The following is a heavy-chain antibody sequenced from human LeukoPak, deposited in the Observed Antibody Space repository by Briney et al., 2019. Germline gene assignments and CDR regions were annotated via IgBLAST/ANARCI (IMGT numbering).Heavy chain of an antibody. Sequence: GGSLRLSCAASGFTFSGYAMSWVRQAPGKGLEWVAVIWYDGSNKYYADSVKGRFTISRDNSKNTLYLQMNSLRAEDTAVYYCARDGMEQQLVGRYNWFDPWGQGTLVTVSS. CDR3: ARDGMEQQLVGRYNWFDP. D-gene: IGHD6-13*01. J-gene: IGHJ5*02. V-gene: IGHV3-33*08. CDR2: IWYDGSNK. CDR1: GFTFSGYA.